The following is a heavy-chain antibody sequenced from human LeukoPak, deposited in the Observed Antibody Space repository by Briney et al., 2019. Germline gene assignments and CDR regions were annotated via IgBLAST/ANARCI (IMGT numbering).Heavy chain of an antibody. D-gene: IGHD4-17*01. CDR2: LYTSGST. J-gene: IGHJ4*02. CDR3: ARGTVTTLFDY. Sequence: PSETLSLTCFVTGGSISHYYWSWIRQPAGKGLEWIGRLYTSGSTDYNPSLKSRVTMSVDTSKNQFSLKLRSVTAADTAVYYCARGTVTTLFDYWGQGTLVTVSS. CDR1: GGSISHYY. V-gene: IGHV4-4*07.